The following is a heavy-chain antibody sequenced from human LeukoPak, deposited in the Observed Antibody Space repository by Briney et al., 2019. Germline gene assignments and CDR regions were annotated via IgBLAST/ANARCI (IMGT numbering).Heavy chain of an antibody. CDR2: ISSSGSTI. Sequence: GGSLRLSCAASGFTFGSYEMNWVRQAPGKGLEWVSYISSSGSTIYYADSVKGRFTISRDNAKNSLYLQMNSLRAEDTAVYYCARDSFACSGGSCPLDYWGQGTLVTVSS. CDR3: ARDSFACSGGSCPLDY. D-gene: IGHD2-15*01. V-gene: IGHV3-48*03. J-gene: IGHJ4*02. CDR1: GFTFGSYE.